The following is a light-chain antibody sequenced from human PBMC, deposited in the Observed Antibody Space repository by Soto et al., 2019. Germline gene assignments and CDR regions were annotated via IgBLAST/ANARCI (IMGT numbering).Light chain of an antibody. CDR2: KAS. V-gene: IGKV1-5*03. J-gene: IGKJ2*01. CDR3: QQYNST. CDR1: QSISNW. Sequence: DIQMTQSPSTLSASVGDRVTITCRASQSISNWLAWYQQQPGKAHKLLIYKASNLESGVSTRFSSSGSGTEITLNISSLQPDDFESYYCQQYNSTFGQGTKLEIK.